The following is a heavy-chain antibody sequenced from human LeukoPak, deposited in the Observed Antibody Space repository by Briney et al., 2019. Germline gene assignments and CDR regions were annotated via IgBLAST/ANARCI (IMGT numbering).Heavy chain of an antibody. D-gene: IGHD6-13*01. Sequence: GGPLRLSCAASGFTFSSYSMNWVRQAPAQGLEWVSSINILSNYIYYADSVKGRFTISRDNAKNSLYLQMNSLRAEDTAVYYCARDSHSSSWYSEFDYWGQGTLVTVSS. V-gene: IGHV3-21*01. CDR2: INILSNYI. J-gene: IGHJ4*02. CDR3: ARDSHSSSWYSEFDY. CDR1: GFTFSSYS.